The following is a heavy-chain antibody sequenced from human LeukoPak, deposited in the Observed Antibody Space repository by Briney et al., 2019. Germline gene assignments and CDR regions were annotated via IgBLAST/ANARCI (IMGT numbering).Heavy chain of an antibody. Sequence: GESLKISCKGSGYSFTSYWIGWVRQMPGKGLEWMGIIYPGDSDSRYSPSFQGQVTISADKSICTAYLQWSSLKASDTAMYYCARLYDSSGSDDAFDIWGQGTMVTVSS. CDR3: ARLYDSSGSDDAFDI. J-gene: IGHJ3*02. CDR2: IYPGDSDS. V-gene: IGHV5-51*01. D-gene: IGHD3-22*01. CDR1: GYSFTSYW.